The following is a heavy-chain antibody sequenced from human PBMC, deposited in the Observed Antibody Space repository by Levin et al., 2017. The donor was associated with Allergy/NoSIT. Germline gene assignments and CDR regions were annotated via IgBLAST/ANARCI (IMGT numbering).Heavy chain of an antibody. CDR3: AKKVLDYGDHLYYFDY. CDR2: ISINGDNT. CDR1: GFTFSKCA. V-gene: IGHV3-23*01. J-gene: IGHJ4*02. Sequence: GESLKISCAASGFTFSKCAMSWVRQAPGKGLEWVAAISINGDNTYYADSVRGRFTISRDNSRNTLYLQMNSLRVEDTAIYYCAKKVLDYGDHLYYFDYWGQGGLVTVSS. D-gene: IGHD4-17*01.